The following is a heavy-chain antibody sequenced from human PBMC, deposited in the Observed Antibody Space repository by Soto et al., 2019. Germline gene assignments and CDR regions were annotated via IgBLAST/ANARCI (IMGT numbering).Heavy chain of an antibody. J-gene: IGHJ4*02. CDR3: ARLLAVARDNACTIDY. D-gene: IGHD6-13*01. CDR1: GYSFTSYW. V-gene: IGHV5-10-1*01. Sequence: PGESLKISCKGSGYSFTSYWISWVRQMPGKGLEWMGRIDPSDSYTNYSPSFQGHVTISADKSISTAYLQWSSLKASDTAMYYCARLLAVARDNACTIDYRGQGPLRTL. CDR2: IDPSDSYT.